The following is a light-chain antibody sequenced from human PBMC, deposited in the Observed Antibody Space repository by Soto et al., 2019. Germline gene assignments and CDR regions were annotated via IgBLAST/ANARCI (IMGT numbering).Light chain of an antibody. Sequence: QSALTQPASVSGSPGQSITLSCTGTSSDIGGYDYVSWYQRHPGKAPKLIIYDVNNRPSGVSNRFSGSKSGNTASLTISGLQAEDEADYYCTSYASGNPHVVFGGGTKLTVL. V-gene: IGLV2-14*01. J-gene: IGLJ2*01. CDR2: DVN. CDR1: SSDIGGYDY. CDR3: TSYASGNPHVV.